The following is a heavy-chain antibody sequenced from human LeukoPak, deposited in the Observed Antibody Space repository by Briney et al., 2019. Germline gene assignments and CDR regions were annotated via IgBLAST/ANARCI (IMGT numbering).Heavy chain of an antibody. D-gene: IGHD6-19*01. Sequence: GGSLRLSCAASGFTFDDYAMHWVRQAPGKGLEWVSGISWNSGSIGYADSVKGRFTISRDNAKNSLYLQMNSLRAEDTALYYCAKAPLGWSMAVAGNAFDIWGQGTMVTVSS. CDR3: AKAPLGWSMAVAGNAFDI. V-gene: IGHV3-9*01. J-gene: IGHJ3*02. CDR1: GFTFDDYA. CDR2: ISWNSGSI.